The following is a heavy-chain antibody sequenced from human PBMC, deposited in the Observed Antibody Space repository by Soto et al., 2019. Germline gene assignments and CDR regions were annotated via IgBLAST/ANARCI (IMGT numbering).Heavy chain of an antibody. Sequence: VQLVQSGAEVRQPGSSVRVSCKASGGTFSTYSVTWVRQAPGQGLEWMGGIIPIYDSPYYAQKFLGRVTLTADTATSAAYMVVSSLTAEDTAVYFCAGGSASVSQVALRDWGQGTLVVVSS. V-gene: IGHV1-69*06. CDR1: GGTFSTYS. D-gene: IGHD6-25*01. J-gene: IGHJ4*02. CDR3: AGGSASVSQVALRD. CDR2: IIPIYDSP.